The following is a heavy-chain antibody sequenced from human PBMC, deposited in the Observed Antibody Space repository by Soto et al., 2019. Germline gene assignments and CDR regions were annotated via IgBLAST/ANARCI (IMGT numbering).Heavy chain of an antibody. J-gene: IGHJ4*02. CDR3: ARDKGDGSGSYYGY. Sequence: QVQLVQSGAEVKKPGASVKVSCKASGYTFSSYGISWVRQAPGQGLEWMGWISAYNGNTNYAQKLEGRVTMTTDTSPSTAYMDQRSLRSDDTAIYYQARDKGDGSGSYYGYWGQGTLVTVSS. D-gene: IGHD3-10*01. CDR1: GYTFSSYG. V-gene: IGHV1-18*01. CDR2: ISAYNGNT.